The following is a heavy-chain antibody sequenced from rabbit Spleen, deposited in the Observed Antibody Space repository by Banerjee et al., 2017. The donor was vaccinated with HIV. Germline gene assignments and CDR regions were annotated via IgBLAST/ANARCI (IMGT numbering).Heavy chain of an antibody. D-gene: IGHD1-1*01. CDR1: GFSFGDRDV. CDR3: ARDLVGVIGWNFYL. J-gene: IGHJ4*01. CDR2: INVATGKP. Sequence: QEQLVESGGGLVQPEGSLTLTCTASGFSFGDRDVMCWVRQAPGKGLEWIACINVATGKPVYATWAKGRFTISRTSSTTVTLRMTSLTAADTATYFCARDLVGVIGWNFYLWGPGTLAPS. V-gene: IGHV1S45*01.